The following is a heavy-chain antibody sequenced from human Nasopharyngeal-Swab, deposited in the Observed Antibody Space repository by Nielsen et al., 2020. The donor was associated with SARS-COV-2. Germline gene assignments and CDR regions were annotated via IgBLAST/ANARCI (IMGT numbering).Heavy chain of an antibody. J-gene: IGHJ4*02. Sequence: GSLRLSCASSGFAFNSHAMTWVRQAPGKGLEWVSTISVSDKTYYADSVKGRFTISRDNSKNTLYLQMNSLRAEDTAFYYCAKPAVRATTYYFDYWGQGTLVTVSS. CDR2: ISVSDKT. CDR3: AKPAVRATTYYFDY. CDR1: GFAFNSHA. D-gene: IGHD6-19*01. V-gene: IGHV3-23*01.